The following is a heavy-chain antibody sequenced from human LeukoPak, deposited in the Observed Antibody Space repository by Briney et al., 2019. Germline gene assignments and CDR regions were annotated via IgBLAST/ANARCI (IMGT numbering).Heavy chain of an antibody. J-gene: IGHJ3*02. V-gene: IGHV4-30-2*01. CDR2: IYHSGST. Sequence: SETLSLTCAVSGGSISSGGYSWGWIRQPPGKGLEWIGYIYHSGSTYYNPSLKSRVTISVDRSKNQFSLKLSSVTAADTAVYYCATASGGLWSSDDDAFDIWGQGTMVTVSS. CDR1: GGSISSGGYS. D-gene: IGHD5-18*01. CDR3: ATASGGLWSSDDDAFDI.